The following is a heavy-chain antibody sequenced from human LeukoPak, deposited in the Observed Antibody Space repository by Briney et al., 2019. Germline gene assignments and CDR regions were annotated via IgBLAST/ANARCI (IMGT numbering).Heavy chain of an antibody. D-gene: IGHD1-26*01. CDR1: GGSISSSSYY. V-gene: IGHV4-39*07. Sequence: SETLSLTCTVSGGSISSSSYYWGWIRQPPGKGLEWIGSIYYSGSTYYNPSLKSRVTISVDTSKNQFSLKLSSVTAADTAVYYCARIALGSSPWDYYMDVWGKGTTVTVSS. J-gene: IGHJ6*03. CDR3: ARIALGSSPWDYYMDV. CDR2: IYYSGST.